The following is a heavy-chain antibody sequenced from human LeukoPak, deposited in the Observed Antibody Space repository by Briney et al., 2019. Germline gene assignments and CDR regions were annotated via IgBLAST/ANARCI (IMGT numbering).Heavy chain of an antibody. Sequence: GGSLRLSCAASGFTFSSYAMSWVRQAPGKGLEWVSTISGSGGSTYYADSVKGRFTISRDNSKNTLYLQMNSLRAEDTAVYYCARRPGNSKDWYVAFDYWGQGTLVTVSS. V-gene: IGHV3-23*01. D-gene: IGHD6-19*01. CDR1: GFTFSSYA. CDR2: ISGSGGST. CDR3: ARRPGNSKDWYVAFDY. J-gene: IGHJ4*02.